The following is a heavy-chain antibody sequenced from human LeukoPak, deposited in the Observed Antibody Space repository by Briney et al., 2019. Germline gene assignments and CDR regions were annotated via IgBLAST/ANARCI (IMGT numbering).Heavy chain of an antibody. J-gene: IGHJ3*02. D-gene: IGHD1-26*01. CDR3: ATEALKWELLLDAFDI. CDR2: ISYDGSNK. Sequence: PGGSLRLSCAASGFTFSSYAMHWVRQAPGKGLEWVAVISYDGSNKYYADSVKGRFTISRDNSKNTLYLQMNSLRAEDTAVYYCATEALKWELLLDAFDIWGQGTMVTVPS. V-gene: IGHV3-30*01. CDR1: GFTFSSYA.